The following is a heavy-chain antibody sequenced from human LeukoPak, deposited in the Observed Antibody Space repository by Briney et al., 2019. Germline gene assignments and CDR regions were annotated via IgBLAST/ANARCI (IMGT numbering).Heavy chain of an antibody. J-gene: IGHJ5*02. CDR3: ARDPLGSSSWYSRGWFDP. CDR2: TYYRSKWYN. CDR1: GDSVSSNSAA. D-gene: IGHD6-13*01. Sequence: SQTLSLTCAISGDSVSSNSAAWNWIRQSPSRGLEWLGRTYYRSKWYNDYAVSVKSRITVNPDTSKSQFSLQLNSVTPEDTAVYYCARDPLGSSSWYSRGWFDPWGQGTLVTVSS. V-gene: IGHV6-1*01.